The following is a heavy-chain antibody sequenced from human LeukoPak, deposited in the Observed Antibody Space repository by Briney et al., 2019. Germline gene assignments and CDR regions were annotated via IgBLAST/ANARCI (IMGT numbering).Heavy chain of an antibody. D-gene: IGHD3-3*01. CDR1: GGSISSYY. J-gene: IGHJ4*02. CDR3: ARLGGFWSGYYTGIGYFDY. V-gene: IGHV4-59*01. CDR2: ICYSGST. Sequence: PSETLSLTCTVSGGSISSYYWSWIRQPPGKGLEWIGYICYSGSTNYNPSLKSRVTISVDTSKNQFSLKLSSVTAADTAVYYCARLGGFWSGYYTGIGYFDYWGQGTLVTVSS.